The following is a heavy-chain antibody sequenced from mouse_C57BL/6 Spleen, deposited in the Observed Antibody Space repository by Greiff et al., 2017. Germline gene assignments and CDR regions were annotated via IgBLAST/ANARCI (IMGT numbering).Heavy chain of an antibody. CDR3: TREEGWPFDY. V-gene: IGHV1-15*01. J-gene: IGHJ2*01. Sequence: QVQLQQSGAELVRPGASVTLSCKASGYTFTDYEMHWVKQTPVHGLEWIGAIDPETGGTAYNQKFKGKAILTADKSSSTAYMELRSLTSEDSAVYYCTREEGWPFDYWGQGTTLTVSS. CDR1: GYTFTDYE. CDR2: IDPETGGT. D-gene: IGHD2-3*01.